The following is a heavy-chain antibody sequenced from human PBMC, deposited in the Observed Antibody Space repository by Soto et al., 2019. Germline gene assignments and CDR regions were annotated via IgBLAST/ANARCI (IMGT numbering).Heavy chain of an antibody. J-gene: IGHJ6*02. V-gene: IGHV4-34*01. CDR1: GGSFSGYY. CDR2: INHSGST. Sequence: SETLSLTCAVYGGSFSGYYWSWIRQPPGKGLEWIGEINHSGSTNYNPSLKSRVTISVDTSKNQFSLKLSSVTAADTAVYYCARGLRYYYYGMDVWGQGTTVTVSS. CDR3: ARGLRYYYYGMDV. D-gene: IGHD4-17*01.